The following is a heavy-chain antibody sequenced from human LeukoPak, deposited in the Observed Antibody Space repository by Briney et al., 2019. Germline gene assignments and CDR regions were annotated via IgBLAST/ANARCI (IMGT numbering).Heavy chain of an antibody. J-gene: IGHJ4*02. CDR2: INPNSGGT. D-gene: IGHD3-16*02. CDR3: ARGSMITFGGVIAYFDY. CDR1: GYTFTGYY. V-gene: IGHV1-2*06. Sequence: GASVKVSCKASGYTFTGYYMHWVRQAPGQGLEWMGRINPNSGGTNYAQKFQGRVTMTRDKSISTAYMELSRLRSDDTAVYYCARGSMITFGGVIAYFDYWGQGTLVTVSS.